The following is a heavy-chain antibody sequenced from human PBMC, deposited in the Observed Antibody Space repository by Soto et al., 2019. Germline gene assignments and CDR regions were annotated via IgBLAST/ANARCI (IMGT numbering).Heavy chain of an antibody. CDR3: ARGSSLGLEY. D-gene: IGHD7-27*01. J-gene: IGHJ4*02. CDR2: INPSGGTT. Sequence: GASVKVSCKASAYTFTGYYIHWVRQAPGQGLEWMGLINPSGGTTTYLQKFQGRVTMTRDTSTSTVYMDLSTLRSEDTAVYYCARGSSLGLEYWGQGTLVTVSS. CDR1: AYTFTGYY. V-gene: IGHV1-46*01.